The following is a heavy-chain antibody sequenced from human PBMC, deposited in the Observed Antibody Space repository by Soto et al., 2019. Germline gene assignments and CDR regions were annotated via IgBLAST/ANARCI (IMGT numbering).Heavy chain of an antibody. CDR3: ATLREWFGEFVVDP. V-gene: IGHV1-24*01. D-gene: IGHD3-10*01. Sequence: ASVKVSCKVSGYTLTELSMHWVRQAPGKGLEWMGGFDPEDGETIYAQKFQGRVTMTEDTSTDTAYMELSSLRSEDTAVYYCATLREWFGEFVVDPWGQGTLVTVSS. J-gene: IGHJ5*02. CDR1: GYTLTELS. CDR2: FDPEDGET.